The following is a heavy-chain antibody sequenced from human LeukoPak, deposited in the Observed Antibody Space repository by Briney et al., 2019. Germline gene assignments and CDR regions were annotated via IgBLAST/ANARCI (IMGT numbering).Heavy chain of an antibody. CDR3: ARDLVGATNGHFDY. Sequence: ASVKVSCKASGGTFSSYAISWVRQAPGQGLEWMGRIIPIFGTANYAQKFQGRVTITTDESTSTAYMELSSLRSEDTAVYYCARDLVGATNGHFDYWGQGTLVTVSS. V-gene: IGHV1-69*05. D-gene: IGHD1-26*01. CDR2: IIPIFGTA. J-gene: IGHJ4*02. CDR1: GGTFSSYA.